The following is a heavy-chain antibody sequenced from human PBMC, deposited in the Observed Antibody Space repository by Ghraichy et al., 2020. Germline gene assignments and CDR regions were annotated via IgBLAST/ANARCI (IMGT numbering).Heavy chain of an antibody. J-gene: IGHJ4*02. CDR2: ISSSSSTI. CDR3: ARDPQYYYDSSGYYNYFDY. V-gene: IGHV3-48*02. Sequence: ESLNISCAASGFTFSSYSMNWVRQAPGKGLEWVSYISSSSSTIYYADSVKGRFTISRDNAKNSLYLQMNSLRDEDTAVYYCARDPQYYYDSSGYYNYFDYWGQGTLVTVSS. CDR1: GFTFSSYS. D-gene: IGHD3-22*01.